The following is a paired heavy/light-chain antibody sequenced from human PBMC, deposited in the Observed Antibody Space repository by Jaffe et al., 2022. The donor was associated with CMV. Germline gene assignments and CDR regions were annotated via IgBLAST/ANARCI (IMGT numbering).Heavy chain of an antibody. CDR1: GFTFSQHY. D-gene: IGHD1-26*01. V-gene: IGHV3-72*01. CDR2: IRNRANSYTT. Sequence: EVQLVESGGGLVQPGGSLSLSCAPSGFTFSQHYMNWVRQAPGKGLEWIGRIRNRANSYTTQYAASVKGRFTLSRDDSKNSLSLQMNSLRTEDTAVYFCVREAAHTWGQWELPNLDYWGQGALVTVSS. J-gene: IGHJ4*02. CDR3: VREAAHTWGQWELPNLDY.
Light chain of an antibody. CDR2: SNN. CDR1: RSNIGTNP. Sequence: QSVLTQPPSASGTPGQTVTISCFGSRSNIGTNPVNWYQHLPGTAPKVLIYSNNQRPAGVPDRFSGSKSGASASLAISGLQSEDEAVYYCAAWDDSPDVFYVFGSGTKVTVL. J-gene: IGLJ1*01. CDR3: AAWDDSPDVFYV. V-gene: IGLV1-44*01.